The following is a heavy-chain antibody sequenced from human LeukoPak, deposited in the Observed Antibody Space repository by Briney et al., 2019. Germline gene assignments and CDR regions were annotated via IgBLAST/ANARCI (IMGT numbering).Heavy chain of an antibody. CDR3: ARQNFDSIGYYFGL. Sequence: SETLSLTCTVSGGSISSYYWSWIRQPAGKGLEWIGRIPSSGSTNYNPSLMSRVTMSVDTSKNQFSLKLNSVTAADTAVYYCARQNFDSIGYYFGLWGQGILVTVSS. J-gene: IGHJ4*02. CDR2: IPSSGST. V-gene: IGHV4-4*07. D-gene: IGHD3-22*01. CDR1: GGSISSYY.